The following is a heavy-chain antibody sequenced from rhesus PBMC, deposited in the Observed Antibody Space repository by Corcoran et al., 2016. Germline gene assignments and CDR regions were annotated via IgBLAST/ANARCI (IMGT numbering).Heavy chain of an antibody. CDR3: ARGLTYREYFEF. V-gene: IGHV4-73*01. J-gene: IGHJ1*01. CDR1: GGSISGYYY. D-gene: IGHD2-15*01. Sequence: QVKLQQWGEGPVKPSETLSLTCAVYGGSISGYYYLSWIRQAPGKGLGWIGNIGGHRASTNDHPSLTNRVTISKHTSKNQFPMNVSSATAAGTAVYYCARGLTYREYFEFWGQGALVTVSS. CDR2: IGGHRAST.